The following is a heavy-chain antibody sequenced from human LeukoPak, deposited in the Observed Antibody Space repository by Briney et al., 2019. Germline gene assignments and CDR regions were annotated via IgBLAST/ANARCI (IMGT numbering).Heavy chain of an antibody. D-gene: IGHD5-24*01. V-gene: IGHV3-30*18. Sequence: TGGSLRLSCAASGFTFSSYGMHWVRQAPGEGLEWVAVISYDGSNKYYADSVKGRFTISRDNSKNTLYLQMNSLRAEDTAVYYCAKEGNQRWLQLYYFDYWGQGTLVTVSS. CDR1: GFTFSSYG. J-gene: IGHJ4*02. CDR3: AKEGNQRWLQLYYFDY. CDR2: ISYDGSNK.